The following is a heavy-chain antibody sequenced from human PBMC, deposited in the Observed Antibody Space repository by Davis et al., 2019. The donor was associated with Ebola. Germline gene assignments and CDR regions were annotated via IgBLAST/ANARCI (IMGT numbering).Heavy chain of an antibody. CDR2: IYYSGST. V-gene: IGHV4-30-4*01. J-gene: IGHJ6*03. CDR1: GGSISSGDYF. Sequence: MPSETLSLTCSVSGGSISSGDYFWSWIRQPPGKGLEWIGFIYYSGSTYYNPSLKSRVTISVHTSKNQFSLKLSSVTAADTAVYYCASSIFGVVNSFPDYYYYYYMDVWGKGTTVTVSS. D-gene: IGHD3-3*01. CDR3: ASSIFGVVNSFPDYYYYYYMDV.